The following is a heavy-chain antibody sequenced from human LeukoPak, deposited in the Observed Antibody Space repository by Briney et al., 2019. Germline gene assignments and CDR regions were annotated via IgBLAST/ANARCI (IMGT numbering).Heavy chain of an antibody. CDR2: IKQDGSEK. V-gene: IGHV3-7*01. CDR3: ARDSVGNDY. D-gene: IGHD6-13*01. Sequence: RGSLRLSCAASGFTFSTYWMGWVRQAPGKGLEWVANIKQDGSEKYYVDSVKGRFTISRDNAKNSLYLQMNSLRAEDTAMYYCARDSVGNDYWGQGTLVTVSS. CDR1: GFTFSTYW. J-gene: IGHJ4*02.